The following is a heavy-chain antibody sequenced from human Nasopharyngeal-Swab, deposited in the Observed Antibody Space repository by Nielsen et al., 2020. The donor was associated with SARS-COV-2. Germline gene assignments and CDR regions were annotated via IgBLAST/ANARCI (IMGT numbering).Heavy chain of an antibody. V-gene: IGHV5-51*01. D-gene: IGHD7-27*01. CDR3: AMPTLGRIDAFDI. CDR1: GSSFTSYW. Sequence: GESLKISCQGSGSSFTSYWIGWVRQMPGKGLEWMGIIYPGDSDTRYSPSFQGQVTISADKSISTAYLQWSSLKASDTAMYYCAMPTLGRIDAFDIWGQGTMVTVSS. J-gene: IGHJ3*02. CDR2: IYPGDSDT.